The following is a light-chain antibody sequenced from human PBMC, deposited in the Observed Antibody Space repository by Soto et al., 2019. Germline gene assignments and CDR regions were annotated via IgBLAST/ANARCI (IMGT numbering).Light chain of an antibody. J-gene: IGKJ1*01. Sequence: DIQMTQSPSSLSASVGDRVTITCRASQSISSYLNWYQQKPGKAPKVLIFDASSLESGVPSRFSGSGSATEFTLTISSLQPDEFATYYCQQYSTYPWTVGKGNKVDIK. CDR2: DAS. CDR1: QSISSY. V-gene: IGKV1-5*01. CDR3: QQYSTYPWT.